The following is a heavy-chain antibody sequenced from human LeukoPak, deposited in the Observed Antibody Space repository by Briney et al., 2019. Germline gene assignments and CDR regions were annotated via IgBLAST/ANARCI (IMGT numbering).Heavy chain of an antibody. D-gene: IGHD5-24*01. Sequence: GGSLRLSCAASGFTFSTYAMNWVRQAPGKGLEWVSVIVGDGGGIHYAGSVSGRFTISRDNSRNTLYLQMNSLRVEDTAVYYCAKDRIPDGKYSIDFWGQGTLVTVSS. J-gene: IGHJ4*02. CDR2: IVGDGGGI. CDR1: GFTFSTYA. V-gene: IGHV3-23*01. CDR3: AKDRIPDGKYSIDF.